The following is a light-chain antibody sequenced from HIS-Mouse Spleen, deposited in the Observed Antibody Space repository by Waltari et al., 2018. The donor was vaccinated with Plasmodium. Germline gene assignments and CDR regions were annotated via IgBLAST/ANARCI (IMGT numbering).Light chain of an antibody. V-gene: IGLV3-10*01. J-gene: IGLJ3*02. CDR1: ALPKKY. CDR2: EDS. CDR3: YSTDSSGNHRV. Sequence: SYELTQPPSVSVSPGQTARITCSGDALPKKYAYWYQQKSGQAPVLVIYEDSKRPSGIRGRLSGSSSGTMATLTISGAQVEDEADYYCYSTDSSGNHRVFGGGTKLTVL.